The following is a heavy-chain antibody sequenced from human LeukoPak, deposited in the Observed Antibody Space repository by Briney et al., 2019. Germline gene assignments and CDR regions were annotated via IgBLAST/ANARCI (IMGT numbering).Heavy chain of an antibody. D-gene: IGHD1-26*01. J-gene: IGHJ4*02. CDR1: GFTFSDYH. CDR2: ISSGGSSI. V-gene: IGHV3-11*01. CDR3: ATISGSFEYLDY. Sequence: GGSLRLSCAASGFTFSDYHMNWIRQAPGKGLEWVSHISSGGSSIYYIDSVKGRFTISRDNAKNSLYLQMNSLRAEDTAAYYCATISGSFEYLDYWGQGTLVTVSS.